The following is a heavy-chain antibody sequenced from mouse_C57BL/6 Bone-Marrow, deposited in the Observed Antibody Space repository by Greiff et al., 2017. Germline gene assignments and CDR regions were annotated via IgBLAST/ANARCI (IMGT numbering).Heavy chain of an antibody. J-gene: IGHJ1*03. Sequence: QVQLKQPGAELVRPGSSVKLSCKASGYTFTSYWMDWVKQRPGQGLEWIGNIYPSDSETHYNQKFKDKATLTVDKSSSTAYMQLSSLTSEDSAVYYCARWGSNYEWYFDVWGTGTTVTVSS. CDR2: IYPSDSET. V-gene: IGHV1-61*01. CDR3: ARWGSNYEWYFDV. D-gene: IGHD2-5*01. CDR1: GYTFTSYW.